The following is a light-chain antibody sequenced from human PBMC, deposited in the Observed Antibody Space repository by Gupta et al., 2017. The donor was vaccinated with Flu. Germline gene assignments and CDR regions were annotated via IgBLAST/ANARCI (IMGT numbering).Light chain of an antibody. V-gene: IGKV3-11*01. Sequence: EIVLTQSPATLSLSPGERATPTCRASQSVSSYLAWYQQKPGQAPRLLIYDAANRATGILARFSGSGSGTEFTLTISSLEPEDFAVYYCQQRSNWQGFTFGPGTKVDIK. CDR3: QQRSNWQGFT. J-gene: IGKJ3*01. CDR1: QSVSSY. CDR2: DAA.